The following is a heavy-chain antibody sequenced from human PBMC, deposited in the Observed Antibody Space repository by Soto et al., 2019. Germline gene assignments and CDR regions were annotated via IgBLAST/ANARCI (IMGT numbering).Heavy chain of an antibody. J-gene: IGHJ5*02. CDR2: IYPGDSDT. CDR1: GYSFTSYW. D-gene: IGHD5-12*01. Sequence: GESLKISCKGSGYSFTSYWIGWVRQMPGKGLEWMGIIYPGDSDTRYSPSFQGQVTISADKSISTAYLQWSSLKASDTAMYYCARQLGYSGYEDRFDPWGQGTLVTVPQ. CDR3: ARQLGYSGYEDRFDP. V-gene: IGHV5-51*01.